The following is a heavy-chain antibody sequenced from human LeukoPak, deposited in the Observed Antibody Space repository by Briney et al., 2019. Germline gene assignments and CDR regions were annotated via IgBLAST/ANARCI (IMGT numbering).Heavy chain of an antibody. CDR3: ARAPLNLWFGEGGAFDI. D-gene: IGHD3-10*01. V-gene: IGHV4-39*07. CDR1: GGSISSSSYY. CDR2: IYYSGST. J-gene: IGHJ3*02. Sequence: PSETLSLTCTVSGGSISSSSYYWGWIRQPPGKGLEWIGSIYYSGSTYYNPSLKSRVTISVDTSKNQFSLKLSSVTAADTAVYYCARAPLNLWFGEGGAFDIWGQGTMVTVSP.